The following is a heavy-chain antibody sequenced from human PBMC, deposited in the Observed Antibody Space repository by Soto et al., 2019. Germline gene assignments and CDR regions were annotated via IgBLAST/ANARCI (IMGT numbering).Heavy chain of an antibody. Sequence: PGESLKISCKGSGYNFTSYRIIWVRQMPGKGLEWMGNIDPTDSFTNYSPSFQGHVTISTDKSMSTAYLQWGTLKASDTAMYYCARRGYDFWSGLDVWGQGTTVTSP. CDR3: ARRGYDFWSGLDV. CDR1: GYNFTSYR. V-gene: IGHV5-10-1*01. J-gene: IGHJ6*02. CDR2: IDPTDSFT. D-gene: IGHD3-3*01.